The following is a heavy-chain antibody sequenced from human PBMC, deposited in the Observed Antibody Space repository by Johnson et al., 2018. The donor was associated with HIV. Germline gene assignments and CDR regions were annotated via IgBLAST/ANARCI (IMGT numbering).Heavy chain of an antibody. CDR1: GFTFSSFG. CDR2: IKYDGSGK. V-gene: IGHV3-7*01. J-gene: IGHJ3*02. Sequence: EVQLVESGGGVVQPGRSLRLSCATSGFTFSSFGMHWVRQAPGKGLEWVAGIKYDGSGKFCVDSVKGRFTISRDNAKNSLYLQMNSLRAEDTAVYYCALNWGAEGAFDIWGQGTMVTVSS. D-gene: IGHD7-27*01. CDR3: ALNWGAEGAFDI.